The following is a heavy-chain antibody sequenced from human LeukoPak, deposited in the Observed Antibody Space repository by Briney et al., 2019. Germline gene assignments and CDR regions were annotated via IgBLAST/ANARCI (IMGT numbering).Heavy chain of an antibody. D-gene: IGHD1-26*01. CDR3: ARVLKYSGSYYCDY. Sequence: SETLSLTCTVSGGSISSTTHYWGWIPQPPGKGLKWIGNIYYGGSYYYNPSLKSRVTMSVDTSKNQLSLRMTSVTAADTAVYYCARVLKYSGSYYCDYWGQGTLVTVSS. CDR2: IYYGGSY. J-gene: IGHJ4*02. V-gene: IGHV4-39*01. CDR1: GGSISSTTHY.